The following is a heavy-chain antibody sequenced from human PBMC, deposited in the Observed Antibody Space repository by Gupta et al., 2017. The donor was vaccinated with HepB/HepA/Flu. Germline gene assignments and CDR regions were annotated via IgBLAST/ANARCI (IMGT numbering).Heavy chain of an antibody. Sequence: EVQLVESGGGLVKPGGSLRLSCAASGFTFSNAWMSWVRQAPGKGLEWVGRIKSKTDGGTTDYAAPVKGRFTISRDDSKNTLYLQMNSLKTEDTAVYYCTTEGEDIVVVPAASENWFDPWGQGTLVTVSS. D-gene: IGHD2-2*01. CDR2: IKSKTDGGTT. V-gene: IGHV3-15*01. CDR1: GFTFSNAW. J-gene: IGHJ5*02. CDR3: TTEGEDIVVVPAASENWFDP.